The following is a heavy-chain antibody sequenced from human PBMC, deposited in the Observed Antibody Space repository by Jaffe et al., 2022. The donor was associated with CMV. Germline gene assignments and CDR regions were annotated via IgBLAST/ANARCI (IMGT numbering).Heavy chain of an antibody. V-gene: IGHV2-70*15. D-gene: IGHD6-6*01. Sequence: QVTLRESGPALVKPTQTLTLTCTFSGFSLSTSGMCVSWIRQPPGKALEWLARIDWDDDKYYSTSLKTRLTISKDTSKNQVVLTMTNMDPVDTATYYCARDSSSPYYYYYMDVWGKGTTVTVSS. CDR2: IDWDDDK. CDR3: ARDSSSPYYYYYMDV. CDR1: GFSLSTSGMC. J-gene: IGHJ6*03.